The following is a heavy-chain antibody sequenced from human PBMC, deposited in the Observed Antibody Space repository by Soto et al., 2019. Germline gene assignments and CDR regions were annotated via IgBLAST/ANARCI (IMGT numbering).Heavy chain of an antibody. J-gene: IGHJ4*02. D-gene: IGHD1-26*01. CDR3: ARDRDGGTYTYFDN. CDR1: GFIFSAFG. CDR2: LSHDGSNK. V-gene: IGHV3-30*03. Sequence: GGSLRLSCAASGFIFSAFGIHWVRQAPGKGLEWVAFLSHDGSNKYYADSVRGRFTISRDNSKNTVYLQMKSLRPDDTAVYYCARDRDGGTYTYFDNWGQGTRLTVSS.